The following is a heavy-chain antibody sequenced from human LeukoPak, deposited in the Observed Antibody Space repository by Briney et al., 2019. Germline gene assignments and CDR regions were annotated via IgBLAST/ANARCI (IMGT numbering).Heavy chain of an antibody. J-gene: IGHJ3*02. CDR1: GFTVSSNY. CDR2: IRSSSSTI. CDR3: ARDLDTLEGRAFDI. V-gene: IGHV3-48*02. Sequence: HPGGSLRLSCAASGFTVSSNYMSWVGQAPGKGLEWVSYIRSSSSTIYYADSVKGRFTNSRDNAKNSLYLQMNSLRDEDTAVYYCARDLDTLEGRAFDIWGQGTMVTVSS. D-gene: IGHD1-1*01.